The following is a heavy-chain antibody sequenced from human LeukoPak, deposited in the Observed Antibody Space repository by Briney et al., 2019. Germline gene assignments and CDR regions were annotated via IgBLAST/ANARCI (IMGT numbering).Heavy chain of an antibody. D-gene: IGHD3-10*01. CDR1: GYTFTGYY. Sequence: GASVKVSCKASGYTFTGYYMHWVRQAPGQGLEWMGWINPNSGGTNYAQKFQGRVTMTRDTSISTAYMGLSRLRSDDTAVYYCARDSSLLWFGELRKDLDNWFDPWGQGTLVTVSS. V-gene: IGHV1-2*02. CDR2: INPNSGGT. J-gene: IGHJ5*02. CDR3: ARDSSLLWFGELRKDLDNWFDP.